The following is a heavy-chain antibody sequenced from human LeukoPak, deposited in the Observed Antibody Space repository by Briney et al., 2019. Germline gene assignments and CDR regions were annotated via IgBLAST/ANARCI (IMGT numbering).Heavy chain of an antibody. CDR3: ARVPPCSGGYCYYYFDY. CDR1: GYTFTGYY. V-gene: IGHV1-2*04. Sequence: ASVKVSCKASGYTFTGYYMHWVRQAPGQGLEWMGWINPNSGGTNYAQKFQGWVTMTRDTSISTVYMELSRLRSDDTAVYYCARVPPCSGGYCYYYFDYWGQGTLVTVSS. D-gene: IGHD2-15*01. J-gene: IGHJ4*02. CDR2: INPNSGGT.